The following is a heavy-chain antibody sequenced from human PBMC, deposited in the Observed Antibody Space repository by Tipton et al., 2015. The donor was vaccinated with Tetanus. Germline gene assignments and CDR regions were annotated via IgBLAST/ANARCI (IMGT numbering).Heavy chain of an antibody. CDR1: GYRFSDHF. CDR3: ARAASGTHTETGRDDY. V-gene: IGHV1-2*06. CDR2: INPNDGVT. D-gene: IGHD1-1*01. J-gene: IGHJ4*02. Sequence: QVQLVQSGAEVKKPGASVRVSCEASGYRFSDHFIHWVRQSPGLGLEWMGRINPNDGVTGFAQKFQGRVTLTRDMSITTVYMDLIRLTSDDTAVYYCARAASGTHTETGRDDYWGQGTLVTVSS.